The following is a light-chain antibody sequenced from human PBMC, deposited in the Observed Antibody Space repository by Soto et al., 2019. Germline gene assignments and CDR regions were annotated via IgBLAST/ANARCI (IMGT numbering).Light chain of an antibody. CDR1: NSNIGRNI. CDR2: NNN. J-gene: IGLJ2*01. V-gene: IGLV1-44*01. CDR3: AAWDDSLNGVV. Sequence: QAVVTQPPSASRTPGQRLTISCSGSNSNIGRNIVNWYQQLPGTAPKLLIYNNNQRPSGIPDRFSGSKSGTSASLAISGLQSEDEADYYCAAWDDSLNGVVFGGGTKLTVL.